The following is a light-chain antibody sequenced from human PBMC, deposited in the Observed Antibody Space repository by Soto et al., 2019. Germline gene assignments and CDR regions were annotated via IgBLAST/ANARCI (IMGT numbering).Light chain of an antibody. J-gene: IGKJ1*01. CDR3: QQYSSYST. Sequence: DIQMTQSPSTLSASVGDRVTITCRASQSISSWLAWYQQKPGKAPKVLIYKASNLESGVPSRFSGSGSGTEFTLTISSLKPDDFATYYCQQYSSYSTFGQGTKVDIK. CDR2: KAS. CDR1: QSISSW. V-gene: IGKV1-5*03.